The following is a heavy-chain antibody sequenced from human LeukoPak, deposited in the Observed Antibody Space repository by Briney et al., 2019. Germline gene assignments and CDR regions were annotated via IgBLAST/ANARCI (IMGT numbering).Heavy chain of an antibody. V-gene: IGHV4-34*01. J-gene: IGHJ4*02. CDR3: ARGVIAVAGTVYYFDY. CDR2: INHSGST. Sequence: PSETLSLTCAVYGGSFSGYYWSWIRQPPGKGLEWIGEINHSGSTNYNPSLKSRVTISVDTSKNQFSLKLSSVTAADTAVYYCARGVIAVAGTVYYFDYWGQGTLVTVSS. CDR1: GGSFSGYY. D-gene: IGHD6-19*01.